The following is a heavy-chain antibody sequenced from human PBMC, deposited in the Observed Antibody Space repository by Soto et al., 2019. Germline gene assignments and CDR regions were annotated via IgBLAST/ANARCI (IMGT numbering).Heavy chain of an antibody. V-gene: IGHV1-3*05. CDR2: INAGNGNT. Sequence: QVQLVQSGAEEKKPGASVKVSCKASGYTFTTYAIHWVRQAPGQRLEWMGWINAGNGNTRYSQKFQGRVTITRDAAASTAHMELSSLRAEDTAVYYCARGRYCSGGTCYGMDGWGQGTTVTVSS. CDR1: GYTFTTYA. CDR3: ARGRYCSGGTCYGMDG. J-gene: IGHJ6*02. D-gene: IGHD2-15*01.